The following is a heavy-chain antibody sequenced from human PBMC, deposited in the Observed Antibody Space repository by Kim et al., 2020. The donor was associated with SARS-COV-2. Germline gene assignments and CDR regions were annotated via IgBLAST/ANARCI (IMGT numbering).Heavy chain of an antibody. CDR2: ISNSGHGT. CDR1: GFTFYNYA. Sequence: GGSLRLSCAASGFTFYNYAMNWVRQAPGKGLEWVAAISNSGHGTFYADSVRGRFSVSRDNSENTLYLQMDSLRAEDTARYYCAKDTEPYSYGYLDYWGQGILVTVSS. D-gene: IGHD5-18*01. V-gene: IGHV3-23*01. J-gene: IGHJ4*02. CDR3: AKDTEPYSYGYLDY.